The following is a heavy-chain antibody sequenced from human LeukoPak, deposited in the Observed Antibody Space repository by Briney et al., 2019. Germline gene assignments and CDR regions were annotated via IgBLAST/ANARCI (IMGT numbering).Heavy chain of an antibody. D-gene: IGHD4-17*01. J-gene: IGHJ4*02. CDR3: ARDFDRYGDFHLFDY. CDR2: ISYDGGKT. V-gene: IGHV3-30-3*01. Sequence: PGGSLRLSCAASGFIFSGYAMHWVRQAPGKGLEWVAVISYDGGKTYYADSVKGRFTISRDNSKNTLYLQMNSLRAEDTAVYYCARDFDRYGDFHLFDYWGQGTLVTVSS. CDR1: GFIFSGYA.